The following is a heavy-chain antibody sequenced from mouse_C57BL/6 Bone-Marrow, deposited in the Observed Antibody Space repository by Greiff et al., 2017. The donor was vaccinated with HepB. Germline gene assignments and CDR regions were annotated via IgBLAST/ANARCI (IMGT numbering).Heavy chain of an antibody. Sequence: QVQLQQPGAELVKPGASVKLSCKASGYTFTSYWMHWVKQRPGQGLEWIGMIHPNSGSTNYNEKFKSKATLTVDKSSSTAYMQLSSLTSEDSAVYYCARGGVHPFYFDYWGQGTTLTVSS. CDR2: IHPNSGST. CDR3: ARGGVHPFYFDY. CDR1: GYTFTSYW. J-gene: IGHJ2*01. V-gene: IGHV1-64*01. D-gene: IGHD2-14*01.